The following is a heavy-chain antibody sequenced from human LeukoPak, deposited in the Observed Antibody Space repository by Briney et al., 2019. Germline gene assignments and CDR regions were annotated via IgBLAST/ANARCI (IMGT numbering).Heavy chain of an antibody. D-gene: IGHD3-9*01. CDR1: GFTFSSYE. V-gene: IGHV3-48*03. Sequence: PGGSLRLSCAASGFTFSSYEMNWVSQARGKGLEWVSYISSSGSTIYYADSVKGRFTISRDNAKNSLYLQVNSLRAEDTAVYYCARFFMLRYFDWLPYFDYWGQGPLVTVSS. J-gene: IGHJ4*02. CDR2: ISSSGSTI. CDR3: ARFFMLRYFDWLPYFDY.